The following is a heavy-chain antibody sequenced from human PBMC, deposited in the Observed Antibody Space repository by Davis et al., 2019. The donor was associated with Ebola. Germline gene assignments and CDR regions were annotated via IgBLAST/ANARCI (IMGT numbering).Heavy chain of an antibody. CDR1: GYTFTKYD. V-gene: IGHV1-18*01. D-gene: IGHD1-26*01. Sequence: AASVKVSCKASGYTFTKYDINWVRQAPGQGLEWMGWISAYNGNTNYAQILQGRVTMTTDTSTGTAYMELRSLRSDDTAVYFCARTSIVGTTTTASDIWGQGTKVTVSS. CDR3: ARTSIVGTTTTASDI. J-gene: IGHJ3*02. CDR2: ISAYNGNT.